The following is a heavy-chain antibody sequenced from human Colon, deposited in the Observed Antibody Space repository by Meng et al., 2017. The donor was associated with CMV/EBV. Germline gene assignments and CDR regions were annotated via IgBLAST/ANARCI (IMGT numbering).Heavy chain of an antibody. CDR3: ARRHTSGWYYFDS. V-gene: IGHV6-1*01. CDR1: GDTVSSTTVG. CDR2: IYYRSRLLD. J-gene: IGHJ4*02. D-gene: IGHD6-19*01. Sequence: RTPSLTRDISGDTVSSTTVGWNWTRQSPSRGLEWLGWIYYRSRLLDDYARSVKSRIRINVDTSKNQFSLQLDSVTPDDTAVYYCARRHTSGWYYFDSWGQGTLVTVSS.